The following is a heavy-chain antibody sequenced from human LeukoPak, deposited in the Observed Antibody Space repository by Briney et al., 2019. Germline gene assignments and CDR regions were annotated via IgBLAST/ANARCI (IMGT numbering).Heavy chain of an antibody. CDR1: GFTFSSSA. V-gene: IGHV3-23*01. D-gene: IGHD3-10*02. CDR2: IGGSGGST. CDR3: AELGITMIGGV. Sequence: GGSLRLSCAASGFTFSSSAMSWVRQAPGKGLEWVSGIGGSGGSTYYADSVKGRFTISRDNAKNSLYLQMNSLRAEDTAVYYCAELGITMIGGVWGKGTTVTISS. J-gene: IGHJ6*04.